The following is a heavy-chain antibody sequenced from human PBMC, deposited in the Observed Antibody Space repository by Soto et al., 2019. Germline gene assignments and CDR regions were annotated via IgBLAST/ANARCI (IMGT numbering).Heavy chain of an antibody. CDR1: GYTFTSYG. V-gene: IGHV1-18*01. J-gene: IGHJ6*02. CDR2: ISAYNGNT. D-gene: IGHD3-3*01. Sequence: ASVKVSCKASGYTFTSYGISWVRQAPGQGLEWMGWISAYNGNTNYAQKLQGRVTMTTDTSTSTAYMELRSLRSDDTAVYYCARVRKIFGVVIMADGMDVWGQGTTVTVSS. CDR3: ARVRKIFGVVIMADGMDV.